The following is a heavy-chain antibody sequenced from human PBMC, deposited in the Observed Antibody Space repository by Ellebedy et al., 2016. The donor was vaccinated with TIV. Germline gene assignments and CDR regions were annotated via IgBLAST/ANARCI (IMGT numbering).Heavy chain of an antibody. CDR3: AHTITMVRGVITYHYYGMDV. D-gene: IGHD3-10*01. CDR2: IYWDEDK. V-gene: IGHV2-5*02. J-gene: IGHJ6*02. CDR1: GFSLSTSGVG. Sequence: SGPTLVKPTQTLTLTCTFSGFSLSTSGVGVGWIRQPPGKALEWLALIYWDEDKRYSPSLKSRLTITKDTSKNQVVLTMTNMDPVDTATYYCAHTITMVRGVITYHYYGMDVWGQGTTVTVSS.